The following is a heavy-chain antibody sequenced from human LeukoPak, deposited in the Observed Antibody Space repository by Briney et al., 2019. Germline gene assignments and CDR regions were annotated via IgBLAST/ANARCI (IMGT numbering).Heavy chain of an antibody. V-gene: IGHV3-74*01. CDR1: GFTFSSNW. CDR3: TRENGGYKGYEDY. Sequence: GGSLRLSCAASGFTFSSNWMNWVRQSPGKGLVWVSRINSDGSTITYADSVKGRFIISRDNAKNSLYLQMNSLRAEDTAVYYCTRENGGYKGYEDYWGQGTLVTVSS. CDR2: INSDGSTI. J-gene: IGHJ4*02. D-gene: IGHD5-12*01.